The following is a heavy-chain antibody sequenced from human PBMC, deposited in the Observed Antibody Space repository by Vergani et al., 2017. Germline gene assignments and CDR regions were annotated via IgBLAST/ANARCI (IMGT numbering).Heavy chain of an antibody. Sequence: QLQLQVSGSGLVKPSQTLSLTCAVSGGSFSSGGYSWSWIRQPPGKGLEWIGYIYHSGSTYYNPSLKSRVNISVDRSKNQFSLKLSSVTAADTAVYYCARDRITMIRGVIVGWFDPWGQGTLVTVSS. D-gene: IGHD3-10*01. J-gene: IGHJ5*02. CDR2: IYHSGST. V-gene: IGHV4-30-2*01. CDR3: ARDRITMIRGVIVGWFDP. CDR1: GGSFSSGGYS.